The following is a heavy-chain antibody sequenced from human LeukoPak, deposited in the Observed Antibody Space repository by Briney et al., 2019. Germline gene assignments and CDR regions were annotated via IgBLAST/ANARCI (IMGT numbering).Heavy chain of an antibody. Sequence: GESLKISCKGSGYSFTSYWIGWVRQMPGKGLEWMGIIYPGDSDTRYSPSFQGQVTISADKSISTAYLQWSSLKASDTAMYYWARPPGYSYGLVAFDIWGQGTMVTVSS. CDR3: ARPPGYSYGLVAFDI. CDR1: GYSFTSYW. V-gene: IGHV5-51*01. D-gene: IGHD5-18*01. J-gene: IGHJ3*02. CDR2: IYPGDSDT.